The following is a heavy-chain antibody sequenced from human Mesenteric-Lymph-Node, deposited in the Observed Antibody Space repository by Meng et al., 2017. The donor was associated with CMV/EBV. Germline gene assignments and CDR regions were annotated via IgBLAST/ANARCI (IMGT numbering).Heavy chain of an antibody. CDR3: ARDRGKYQLLLDY. CDR2: ISSRGGT. V-gene: IGHV3-23*01. D-gene: IGHD2-2*01. J-gene: IGHJ4*02. CDR1: GFTFSNYA. Sequence: GGSLRLSCRASGFTFSNYAMIWVRQAPGKGLDHVSSISSRGGTFYADSVKGRFTISRDNSKNTLYLQMNSLRAEDTAVYYCARDRGKYQLLLDYWGQGTLVTVSS.